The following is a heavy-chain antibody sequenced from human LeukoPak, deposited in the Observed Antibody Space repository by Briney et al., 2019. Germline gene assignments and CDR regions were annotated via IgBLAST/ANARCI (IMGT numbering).Heavy chain of an antibody. J-gene: IGHJ1*01. Sequence: GGSLRLSCAVSGFTFNTAWMSWVRQAPGKGLEYIGRIKSKSDGGTTYYAAPVNGRFTISRDDSKNTLYLQRNGLNIEDTALYYCNADLRLWGEGTAVTVSS. V-gene: IGHV3-15*01. CDR2: IKSKSDGGTT. CDR3: NADLRL. CDR1: GFTFNTAW. D-gene: IGHD3-16*01.